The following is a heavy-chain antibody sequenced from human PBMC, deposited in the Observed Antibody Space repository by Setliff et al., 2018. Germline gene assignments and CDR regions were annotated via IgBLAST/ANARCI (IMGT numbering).Heavy chain of an antibody. CDR3: ARGDYSYYYMDV. CDR2: IHYSVST. CDR1: GGSISSGSYY. V-gene: IGHV4-31*03. J-gene: IGHJ6*03. Sequence: SETLSLNCTVSGGSISSGSYYWNWIRQRPGRGLEWIGYIHYSVSTYYSPSLKSRLTISVDTSKKHFSLSLDSVSAADTAVYYCARGDYSYYYMDVWGIGTTVTVSS.